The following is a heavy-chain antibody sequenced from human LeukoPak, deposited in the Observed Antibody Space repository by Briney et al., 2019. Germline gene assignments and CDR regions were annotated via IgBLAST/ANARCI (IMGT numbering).Heavy chain of an antibody. Sequence: GGSLRLSCAASGFTFSSYAMSWVRQAPGKGLEWVSAVSGGGGSTDYADSVKGRFTISRDNSKNTVYLQMTSLRAEDTAVYYCAKASLNEYGPNYYYGMDVWGQGTTVTVPS. J-gene: IGHJ6*02. V-gene: IGHV3-23*01. CDR2: VSGGGGST. D-gene: IGHD1-1*01. CDR1: GFTFSSYA. CDR3: AKASLNEYGPNYYYGMDV.